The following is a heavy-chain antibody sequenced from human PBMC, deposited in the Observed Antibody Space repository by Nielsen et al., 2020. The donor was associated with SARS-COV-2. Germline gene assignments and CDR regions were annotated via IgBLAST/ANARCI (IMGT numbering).Heavy chain of an antibody. J-gene: IGHJ4*02. D-gene: IGHD3-10*01. Sequence: SETLSLTCTVSGGSISSSSYYWGWIRQPPGKGLEWIGSIYYSGSTYYNPSLKSRVTISVDTSKNQFSLKLSSVTAADTAVYYCARAYYYGSGTPALIDYWGQGTLVTVSS. CDR1: GGSISSSSYY. V-gene: IGHV4-39*01. CDR2: IYYSGST. CDR3: ARAYYYGSGTPALIDY.